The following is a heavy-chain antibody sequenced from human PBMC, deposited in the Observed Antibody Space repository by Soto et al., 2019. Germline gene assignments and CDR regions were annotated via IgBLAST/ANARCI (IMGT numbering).Heavy chain of an antibody. V-gene: IGHV2-5*02. CDR3: AHRPSSSWYRWFDP. J-gene: IGHJ5*02. CDR2: IYWDDDK. CDR1: GFSLSTSGVG. Sequence: QITLKESGPTLVKPTQTLTLTCTFSGFSLSTSGVGVGWIRQPPGKALEWLALIYWDDDKRYSPSLKSRLTITKDTSKNQVVLTMTNIDPVDTATYYCAHRPSSSWYRWFDPWGQGTLVTVSS. D-gene: IGHD6-13*01.